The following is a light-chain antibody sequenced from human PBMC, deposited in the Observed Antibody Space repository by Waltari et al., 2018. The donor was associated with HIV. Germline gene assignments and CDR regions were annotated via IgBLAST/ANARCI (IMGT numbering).Light chain of an antibody. CDR2: HDR. J-gene: IGLJ3*02. Sequence: SVSVAPGQTARITCEGNKIGSESVHWYQQRPGQAPVVVIYHDRDRPSGIPERFSGSNSGNTATLTITRVEAGDEADYYCQLFQCCNNWVFGGGTKLTVL. V-gene: IGLV3-21*01. CDR3: QLFQCCNNWV. CDR1: KIGSES.